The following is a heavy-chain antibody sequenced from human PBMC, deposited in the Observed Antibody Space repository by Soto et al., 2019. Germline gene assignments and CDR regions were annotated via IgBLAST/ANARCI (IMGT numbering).Heavy chain of an antibody. Sequence: QVQLVQSGAEVKKPGSSVKVSCKASGGTFSSYAISWVRQAPGQGLAGMGGIIPIFGTANYAQKLQGRVTITADKSTSRAYMELSRLRSEDTAGYYCARGRCGNSIDYWGQGTLVTVSS. CDR3: ARGRCGNSIDY. D-gene: IGHD2-21*02. J-gene: IGHJ4*02. CDR2: IIPIFGTA. CDR1: GGTFSSYA. V-gene: IGHV1-69*06.